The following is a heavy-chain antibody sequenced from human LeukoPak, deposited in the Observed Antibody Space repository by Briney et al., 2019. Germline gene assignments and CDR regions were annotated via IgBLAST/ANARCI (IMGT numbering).Heavy chain of an antibody. CDR1: GYTFTSYA. D-gene: IGHD3-10*01. Sequence: ASVKVSCKASGYTFTSYAMHWVRQAPGQRLEWMGWINAGNGNTKYSQKFQGRVTITRDTSASTAYMELSSLRSEDTAVYYCARVLRAVTRYCGSDPFGYWGQGTLVTVSS. J-gene: IGHJ4*02. CDR2: INAGNGNT. CDR3: ARVLRAVTRYCGSDPFGY. V-gene: IGHV1-3*01.